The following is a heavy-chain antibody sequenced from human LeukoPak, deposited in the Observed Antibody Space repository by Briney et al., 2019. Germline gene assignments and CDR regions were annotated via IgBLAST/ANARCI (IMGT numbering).Heavy chain of an antibody. Sequence: PSETLSLTCTVSGGSVSSGSYYWSWTRQPPGKGLEWIGYIYYSGSTNYNPSLKSRVTISVDTSKNQFSLKLSSVTAADTAVYYCARGYHFDYWGQGTLVTVSS. V-gene: IGHV4-61*01. CDR2: IYYSGST. CDR3: ARGYHFDY. D-gene: IGHD1-1*01. CDR1: GGSVSSGSYY. J-gene: IGHJ4*02.